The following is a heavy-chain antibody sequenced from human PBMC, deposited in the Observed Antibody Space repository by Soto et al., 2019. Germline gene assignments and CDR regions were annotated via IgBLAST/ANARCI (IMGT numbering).Heavy chain of an antibody. V-gene: IGHV1-18*01. D-gene: IGHD3-16*02. CDR2: ISAYNGNT. CDR1: GYTFTSYG. J-gene: IGHJ6*03. CDR3: ARGTSGDYIWGSYRPYCYMDV. Sequence: ASVKVSCKASGYTFTSYGISWVRQAPGQRLEWMGWISAYNGNTNYAQKLQGRVTMTTDTSTSTAYMELRSLRSDDTAVCYCARGTSGDYIWGSYRPYCYMDVWGKGTTVTVSS.